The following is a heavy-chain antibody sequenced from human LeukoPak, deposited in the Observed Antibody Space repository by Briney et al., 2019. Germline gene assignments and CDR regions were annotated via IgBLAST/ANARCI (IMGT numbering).Heavy chain of an antibody. Sequence: GGSQRLSCAASGFTFSSYAMSWVRQAPGKGLEWVSAISDSGGSTYYADSVKGRFTISRDNSKNTLYLQMNSLRAEDTAVYYCAKVGTSGWYVGNWFDPRGQGTLVTVSS. CDR3: AKVGTSGWYVGNWFDP. J-gene: IGHJ5*02. CDR1: GFTFSSYA. CDR2: ISDSGGST. V-gene: IGHV3-23*01. D-gene: IGHD2-2*01.